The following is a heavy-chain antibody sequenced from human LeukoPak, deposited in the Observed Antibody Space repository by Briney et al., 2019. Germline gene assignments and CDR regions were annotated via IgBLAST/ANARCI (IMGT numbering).Heavy chain of an antibody. J-gene: IGHJ3*02. CDR1: GFTFGDYG. V-gene: IGHV3-30*04. Sequence: PGGSLRLSCTASGFTFGDYGLSWVRQAPGKGLEWVAVISYDGSNKYYADSVKGRFTISRDNSKNTLYLQMNSLRAEDTAVYYCAREDRGSVAAAGTDAFDIWGQGTMVTVSS. CDR3: AREDRGSVAAAGTDAFDI. D-gene: IGHD6-13*01. CDR2: ISYDGSNK.